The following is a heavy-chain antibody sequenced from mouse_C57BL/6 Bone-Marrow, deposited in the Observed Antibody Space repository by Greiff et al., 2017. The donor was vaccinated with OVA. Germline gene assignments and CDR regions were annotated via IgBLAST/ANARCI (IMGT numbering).Heavy chain of an antibody. J-gene: IGHJ1*03. V-gene: IGHV5-17*01. CDR3: ARSEVWLRRDWYFDV. Sequence: EVQGVESGGGLVKPGGSLKLSCAASGFTFSDYGMHWVRQAPEKGLEWVAYISSGSSTIYYADTVKGRFTISRDNAKNTLFLQRTRLRSEDTAMYYCARSEVWLRRDWYFDVWGTGTTVTVSS. CDR2: ISSGSSTI. CDR1: GFTFSDYG. D-gene: IGHD2-2*01.